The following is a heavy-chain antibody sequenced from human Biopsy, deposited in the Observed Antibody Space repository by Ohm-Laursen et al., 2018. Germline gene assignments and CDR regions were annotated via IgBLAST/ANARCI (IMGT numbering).Heavy chain of an antibody. CDR1: GVTLSGYK. CDR2: ISASSSYI. J-gene: IGHJ5*02. CDR3: AKGRSGGTGHGNWFDP. V-gene: IGHV3-21*01. D-gene: IGHD3-10*01. Sequence: SLRLSCAASGVTLSGYKMNWVRQAPGKGLEWVSSISASSSYIYYADSVKGRFTVSKENGKNSLYLHMNSLRAEDTAVYYCAKGRSGGTGHGNWFDPWGQGTLVIVSS.